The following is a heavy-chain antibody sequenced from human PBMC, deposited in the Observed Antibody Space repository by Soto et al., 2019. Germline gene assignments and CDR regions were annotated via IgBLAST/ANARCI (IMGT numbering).Heavy chain of an antibody. J-gene: IGHJ4*02. V-gene: IGHV1-18*01. CDR3: ARDPRQDYIWGSYRSSFDY. CDR2: ISAYNGNT. Sequence: QVQLVQSGAEVKKPGASVKVSCKASGYTFTSYGISWVRQAPGQGLEWMGWISAYNGNTNYAQKLQGRDTMTTDTATSTAYMELRSLRSEDTAVYYCARDPRQDYIWGSYRSSFDYWGQGTLVTVSS. CDR1: GYTFTSYG. D-gene: IGHD3-16*02.